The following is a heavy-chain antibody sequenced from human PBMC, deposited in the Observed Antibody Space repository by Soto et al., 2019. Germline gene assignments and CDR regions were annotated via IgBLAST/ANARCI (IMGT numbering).Heavy chain of an antibody. CDR3: ARSVFP. J-gene: IGHJ5*02. CDR1: GGSISSGGYY. Sequence: QVQLQESGPGLVKPSQTLSLTCTVSGGSISSGGYYWSWIRQHPGKGLERIGYIYYIKTTYYNPSLKSRVTRSLDTSKNQFSLKLTSVTAADTAVYYCARSVFPWGQGTLVTVSS. CDR2: IYYIKTT. V-gene: IGHV4-31*03.